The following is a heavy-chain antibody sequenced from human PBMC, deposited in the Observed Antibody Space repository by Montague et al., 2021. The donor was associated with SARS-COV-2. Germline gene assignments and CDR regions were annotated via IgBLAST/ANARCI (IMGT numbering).Heavy chain of an antibody. V-gene: IGHV2-5*02. CDR2: IYWDGDQ. CDR1: GFSLNTDGVG. J-gene: IGHJ3*01. CDR3: ARRYDFYRAEAFDV. Sequence: PALVKPTQTLTLTCVFSGFSLNTDGVGVAWIRRPPGKALEWLALIYWDGDQRYSPSLKTRVTITKDTSRNRVVLTMTNLDPLDTATYYCARRYDFYRAEAFDVWGQGTMVTVSS. D-gene: IGHD3-3*01.